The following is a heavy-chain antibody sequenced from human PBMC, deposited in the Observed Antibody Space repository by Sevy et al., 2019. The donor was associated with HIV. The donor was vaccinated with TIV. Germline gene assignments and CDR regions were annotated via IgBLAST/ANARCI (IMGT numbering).Heavy chain of an antibody. CDR2: IWYDGSNI. V-gene: IGHV3-33*01. CDR3: VRESSHDFGSGYWGYLDY. Sequence: GGSLRLSCTASGFTFSNHGMHWVRQAPGKGPEWVAIIWYDGSNIYYADSAKDRFTISRDKSRNKLYLQMYDLRPEDTAVYYCVRESSHDFGSGYWGYLDYWGQGTLVTVSS. D-gene: IGHD3-3*01. J-gene: IGHJ4*02. CDR1: GFTFSNHG.